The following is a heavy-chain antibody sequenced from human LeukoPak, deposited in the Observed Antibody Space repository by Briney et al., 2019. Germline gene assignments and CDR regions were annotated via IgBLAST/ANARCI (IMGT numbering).Heavy chain of an antibody. CDR3: ARGTDGYLVY. Sequence: KSSETLSLTCTVSGGSISSSSYSWGWIRQPPGKGLEWIGSIYYSRSTYYNPSLKSRVTISVDTSKNQFSLKLSSVTPEDTAVYYCARGTDGYLVYWGQGTLVTVSS. V-gene: IGHV4-39*01. CDR1: GGSISSSSYS. CDR2: IYYSRST. J-gene: IGHJ4*02.